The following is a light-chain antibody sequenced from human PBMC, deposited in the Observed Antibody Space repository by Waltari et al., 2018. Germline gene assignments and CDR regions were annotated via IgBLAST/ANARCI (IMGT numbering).Light chain of an antibody. CDR1: SSDVGIYNL. CDR2: EVT. CDR3: CSHAGSSIYV. Sequence: QSALTQPASVSGSPGQSPTISCPGTSSDVGIYNLVSWYQQNPGQAPNLMIYEVTERPSGVSNRFAGSKSDNTASLTISGLQAEDEADYYCCSHAGSSIYVFGTGTKVTIL. V-gene: IGLV2-23*02. J-gene: IGLJ1*01.